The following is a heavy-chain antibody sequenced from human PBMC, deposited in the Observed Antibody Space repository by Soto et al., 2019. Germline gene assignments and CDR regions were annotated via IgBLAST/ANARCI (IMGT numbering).Heavy chain of an antibody. CDR2: VYYSGST. J-gene: IGHJ6*02. Sequence: SETLSLTCTVSGGSISSHYWSWIRQPPGKGLEWIGYVYYSGSTNYNPSLKSRVTISVDTSKNQFSLKLSSVTAADTAVYYCARDLYDTGLYQYYGTDVWDQGTTVTVSS. CDR1: GGSISSHY. D-gene: IGHD2-8*01. V-gene: IGHV4-59*11. CDR3: ARDLYDTGLYQYYGTDV.